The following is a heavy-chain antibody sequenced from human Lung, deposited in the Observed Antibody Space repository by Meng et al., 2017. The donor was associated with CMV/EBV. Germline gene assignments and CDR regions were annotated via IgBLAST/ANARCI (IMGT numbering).Heavy chain of an antibody. CDR3: ARNRYCSSTSCYFDY. Sequence: ASVKVSXKASGYTFTSYGISWVRQAPGQGLEWMGWISAYNGNTNYAQKLQGRVTMTTDTSTSTAYMELRSLRSDDTAVYYCARNRYCSSTSCYFDYWGQGTXVTVYS. J-gene: IGHJ4*02. V-gene: IGHV1-18*01. CDR2: ISAYNGNT. D-gene: IGHD2-2*01. CDR1: GYTFTSYG.